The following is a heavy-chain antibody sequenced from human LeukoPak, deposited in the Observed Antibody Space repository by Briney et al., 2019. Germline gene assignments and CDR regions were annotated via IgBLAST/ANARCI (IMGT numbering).Heavy chain of an antibody. Sequence: GASLRLSCAASGFTFSSYAMSWVRQAPGKGLEWVSGISGSGDYTYYADSVKGRFPISRDNSKNTLSLQMSSLRAEDTAVYYCAKELYNWNYVRWFDPWGQGTLVTVSS. CDR2: ISGSGDYT. D-gene: IGHD1-7*01. CDR1: GFTFSSYA. CDR3: AKELYNWNYVRWFDP. J-gene: IGHJ5*02. V-gene: IGHV3-23*01.